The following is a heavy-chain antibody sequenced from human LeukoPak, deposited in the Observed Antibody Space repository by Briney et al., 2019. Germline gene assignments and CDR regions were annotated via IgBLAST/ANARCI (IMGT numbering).Heavy chain of an antibody. Sequence: KAGGSLRLSCAASGFTFSSYSMNWVRQAPGKGLEWVSSISSSSSYIYYADSVKGRFTISRDNAKNSLYLQMNSLRAEDTAVYYCARGQEYSSSSCDYWGQGTLVTVSS. V-gene: IGHV3-21*01. CDR1: GFTFSSYS. J-gene: IGHJ4*02. CDR2: ISSSSSYI. CDR3: ARGQEYSSSSCDY. D-gene: IGHD6-6*01.